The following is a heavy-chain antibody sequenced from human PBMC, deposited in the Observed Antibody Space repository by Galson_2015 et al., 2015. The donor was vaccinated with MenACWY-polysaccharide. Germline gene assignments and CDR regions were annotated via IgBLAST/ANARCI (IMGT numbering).Heavy chain of an antibody. J-gene: IGHJ4*02. CDR2: IKSKTDGGTT. D-gene: IGHD3-22*01. Sequence: SLRLSCAASGFTFSNAWMRWVRQAPGKGLEWVGRIKSKTDGGTTDYAAPVKGRFTISRDDSKNTLYLQMNSLKTEDTAVYYCTTDQHPLTMIVVVRWGQGTLVTVSS. V-gene: IGHV3-15*01. CDR3: TTDQHPLTMIVVVR. CDR1: GFTFSNAW.